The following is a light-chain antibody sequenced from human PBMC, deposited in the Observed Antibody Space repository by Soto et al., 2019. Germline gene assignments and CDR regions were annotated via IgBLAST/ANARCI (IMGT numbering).Light chain of an antibody. CDR1: SSAVGSYRL. Sequence: QSALTQLASVSGSPGQSITISCTGSSSAVGSYRLVSWYQCHPGKVPKLIIYEGSRRPSGVSNRFSGSEPGNKASLRISGLQAEDEADYFCCSSAPGRTVVFGTGTKVNV. CDR2: EGS. CDR3: CSSAPGRTVV. V-gene: IGLV2-23*01. J-gene: IGLJ1*01.